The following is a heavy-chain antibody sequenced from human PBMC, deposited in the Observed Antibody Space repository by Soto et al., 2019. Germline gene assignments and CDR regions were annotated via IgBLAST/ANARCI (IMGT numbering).Heavy chain of an antibody. CDR3: ARDGYCSGGSCYSVPVFDY. CDR2: ISSSSSTI. D-gene: IGHD2-15*01. Sequence: GGSLRLSCAASGFTFNSYSMNWVRQAPGKGLEWVSYISSSSSTIYYADSVKGRFTISRDNAKNSLYLQMNSLRDEDTAVYYCARDGYCSGGSCYSVPVFDYWGQGTLVTVSS. V-gene: IGHV3-48*02. J-gene: IGHJ4*02. CDR1: GFTFNSYS.